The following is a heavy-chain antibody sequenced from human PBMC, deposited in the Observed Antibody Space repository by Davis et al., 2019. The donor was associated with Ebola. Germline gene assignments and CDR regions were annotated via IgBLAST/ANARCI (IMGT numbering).Heavy chain of an antibody. J-gene: IGHJ5*02. CDR2: INHSGST. CDR3: ARAYGVWFDP. D-gene: IGHD4-17*01. V-gene: IGHV4-34*01. CDR1: GGSFSAYY. Sequence: MPSETLSLTCAVYGGSFSAYYWSWIRQPPGKGLEWIGEINHSGSTNYNPSLKSRVPISVDTSKNQFSLKLSSVTAADTAVYYCARAYGVWFDPWGQGTLVTVSS.